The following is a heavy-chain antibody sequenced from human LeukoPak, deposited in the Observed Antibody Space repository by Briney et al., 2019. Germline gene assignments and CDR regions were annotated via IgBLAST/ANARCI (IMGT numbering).Heavy chain of an antibody. V-gene: IGHV4-39*07. Sequence: SETLSLTCTVSGGSISNSSYYWGWIRQPPGKGLEWIGRIYTSGSTNYNPSLKSRVTMSVDTSKNQFSLKLSSVTAADTAVYYCARGRITMVRGVIIISPDAFDIWGQGTMVTVSS. D-gene: IGHD3-10*01. CDR3: ARGRITMVRGVIIISPDAFDI. J-gene: IGHJ3*02. CDR1: GGSISNSSYY. CDR2: IYTSGST.